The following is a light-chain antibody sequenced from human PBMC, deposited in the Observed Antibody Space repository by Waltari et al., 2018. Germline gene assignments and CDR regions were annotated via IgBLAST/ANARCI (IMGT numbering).Light chain of an antibody. Sequence: DIQMTQSPSSLSASVGDTVTITCQASQGIGNNLNWYQQKPGKAPKLLIYRASSLQSGIPSRCSGSGSGTDFTLTIRSLQPEDFATYYCQQGYSYPPWTFGQGTKVEIK. J-gene: IGKJ1*01. CDR2: RAS. CDR1: QGIGNN. CDR3: QQGYSYPPWT. V-gene: IGKV1-16*01.